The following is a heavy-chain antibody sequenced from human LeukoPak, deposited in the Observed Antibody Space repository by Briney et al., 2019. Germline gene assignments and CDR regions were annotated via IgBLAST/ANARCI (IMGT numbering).Heavy chain of an antibody. CDR3: AKVVSGWFDP. D-gene: IGHD6-19*01. Sequence: SETLSLTCTVSGGSIINYYWTWIRQPPGKGLEGIGSIYHNGGTNYNPSLESRVTMSVDTSKNQFFLKMTSVTAADTAVYYCAKVVSGWFDPWGQGPLVTVSS. CDR2: IYHNGGT. V-gene: IGHV4-59*01. J-gene: IGHJ5*02. CDR1: GGSIINYY.